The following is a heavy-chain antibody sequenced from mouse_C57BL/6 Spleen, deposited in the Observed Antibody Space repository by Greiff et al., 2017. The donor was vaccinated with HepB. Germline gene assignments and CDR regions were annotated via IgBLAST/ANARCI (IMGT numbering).Heavy chain of an antibody. Sequence: VQLQQPGAELVKPGASVKLSCKASGYTFTSYWMHWVKQRPGQGLEWIGMIHPNSGSTNYNEKFKSKATLTVDKSSSTAYMLLSSLTSEDSAVYYCARTGWLLRAMDYWGQGTSVTVSS. CDR1: GYTFTSYW. J-gene: IGHJ4*01. CDR3: ARTGWLLRAMDY. V-gene: IGHV1-64*01. CDR2: IHPNSGST. D-gene: IGHD2-3*01.